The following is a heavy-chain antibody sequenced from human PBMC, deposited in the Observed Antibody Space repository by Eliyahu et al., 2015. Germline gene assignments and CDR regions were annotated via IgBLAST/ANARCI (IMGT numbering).Heavy chain of an antibody. D-gene: IGHD3-3*01. CDR2: IIPMFGSA. Sequence: QVQPVQSGTEVKKPGSSVKVSCKVSGXTFSSYAXSXVRQXPGQGLEWXGGIIPMFGSANYAQRLQGRVTITADESTRTAXMEVSSXRSEDTAVYYCARSGGAILGVAPRPHYXYMDVWGKGTTVTVSS. V-gene: IGHV1-69*01. CDR3: ARSGGAILGVAPRPHYXYMDV. J-gene: IGHJ6*03. CDR1: GXTFSSYA.